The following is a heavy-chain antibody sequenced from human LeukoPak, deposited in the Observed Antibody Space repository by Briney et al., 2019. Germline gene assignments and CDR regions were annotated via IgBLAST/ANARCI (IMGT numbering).Heavy chain of an antibody. CDR2: IWYDGSNK. V-gene: IGHV3-33*07. D-gene: IGHD1-14*01. CDR1: GFNFDAFF. Sequence: GGSLRLSCAASGFNFDAFFLSWVRQAPGEGLEWVAVIWYDGSNKYYADSVKGRFTISRDNSKNTLYLQMNSLRAEYTAVYYCARKDSLRTHPYYYYYMDVWGKGTTVTVSS. CDR3: ARKDSLRTHPYYYYYMDV. J-gene: IGHJ6*03.